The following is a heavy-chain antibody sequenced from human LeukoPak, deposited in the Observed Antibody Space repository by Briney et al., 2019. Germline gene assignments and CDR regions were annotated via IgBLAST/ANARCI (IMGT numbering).Heavy chain of an antibody. V-gene: IGHV1-2*06. CDR2: INPNSGGT. Sequence: WASVKVSCKASGYTFTGYYMHWVRQAPGQALEWMGRINPNSGGTNYAQKFQGRVTMTRDTSISTAYMELSRLRSDDTAVYYCARVKDFWSSYYPRVKGLDAFDIWGQGTMVTVSS. CDR1: GYTFTGYY. D-gene: IGHD3-3*01. J-gene: IGHJ3*02. CDR3: ARVKDFWSSYYPRVKGLDAFDI.